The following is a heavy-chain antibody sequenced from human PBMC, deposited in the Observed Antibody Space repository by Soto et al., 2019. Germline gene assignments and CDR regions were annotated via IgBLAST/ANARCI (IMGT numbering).Heavy chain of an antibody. D-gene: IGHD5-12*01. CDR1: GYSFSAYY. V-gene: IGHV1-2*02. CDR3: ARERGGATATLVYYCVYVDG. CDR2: INPNGGAT. J-gene: IGHJ6*03. Sequence: QVQLVQSGAAVKKPGASVKVSCKTSGYSFSAYYLHWVRQAPGQGLEWLGWINPNGGATRYAQKFRGRVAMTRDTSIRTAYLELTSLRSDDTAIYYCARERGGATATLVYYCVYVDGWGKGTAVTVSS.